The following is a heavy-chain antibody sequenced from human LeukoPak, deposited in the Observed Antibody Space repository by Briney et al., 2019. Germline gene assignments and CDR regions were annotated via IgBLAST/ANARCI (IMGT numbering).Heavy chain of an antibody. Sequence: PGGSLRLSCAASGFTSTNFAMNWVPQAPGQGLEWVSILIGSSGSTDYADSLKGRFTISRDTSKNTLFLQMNRVRAEDTPIYYCAKGAYDYIEMGYFDSWGQGTLVTVSS. CDR2: LIGSSGST. V-gene: IGHV3-23*01. CDR3: AKGAYDYIEMGYFDS. CDR1: GFTSTNFA. D-gene: IGHD5-12*01. J-gene: IGHJ4*02.